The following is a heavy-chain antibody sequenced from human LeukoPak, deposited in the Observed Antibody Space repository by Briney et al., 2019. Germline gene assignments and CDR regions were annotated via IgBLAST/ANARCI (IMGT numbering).Heavy chain of an antibody. CDR2: IGSSG. CDR3: ARDLGGDSGY. CDR1: GFTFSDYY. V-gene: IGHV3-11*04. D-gene: IGHD4-17*01. J-gene: IGHJ4*02. Sequence: GGSLRLSCAASGFTFSDYYMSWIRQAPGKGLEWVSYIGSSGYYADSVKGRFTISRDNAKNSLYLQMNSLRAEDTAVYYCARDLGGDSGYWGQGTLVTVSS.